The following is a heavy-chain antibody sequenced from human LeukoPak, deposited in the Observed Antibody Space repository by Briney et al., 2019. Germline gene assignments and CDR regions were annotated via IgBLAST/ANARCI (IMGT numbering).Heavy chain of an antibody. CDR3: ARGGYSGSDWTT. Sequence: SETLSLTCTVSGGSISSFYWNRIRQPPGKGLEWVAYIYHSGDTRYNPSLKSRVTISVDTSKSQFSLKLSSVTAADTAVYYCARGGYSGSDWTTWGQGTRVTVSS. D-gene: IGHD5-12*01. CDR2: IYHSGDT. J-gene: IGHJ5*02. V-gene: IGHV4-59*01. CDR1: GGSISSFY.